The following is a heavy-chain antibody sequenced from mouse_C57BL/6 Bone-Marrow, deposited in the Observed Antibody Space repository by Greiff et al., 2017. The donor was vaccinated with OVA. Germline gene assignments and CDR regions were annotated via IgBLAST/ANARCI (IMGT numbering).Heavy chain of an antibody. J-gene: IGHJ2*01. D-gene: IGHD2-4*01. V-gene: IGHV5-9-1*02. Sequence: EVKLVESGEGLVKPGGSLKLSCAASGFTFSSYAMSWVRQTPEKRLEWVAYISSGGDYIYYADTVKGRFTISRDNARNTLYLQMGSLKSEDTAMYYCTREGGYDYDGGGLDYWGQGTTLTVSS. CDR3: TREGGYDYDGGGLDY. CDR2: ISSGGDYI. CDR1: GFTFSSYA.